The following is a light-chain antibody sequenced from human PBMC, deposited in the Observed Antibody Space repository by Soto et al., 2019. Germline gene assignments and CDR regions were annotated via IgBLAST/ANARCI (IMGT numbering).Light chain of an antibody. J-gene: IGKJ5*01. CDR3: QQRRNWPPIT. Sequence: EIVMTQSPATLSVSPGERATLSCRASQNIMNYLFWYQQKPGQAPRLLIYDASNRATGIPARFSGSGSGTDFTLTISSLEPEDFAVYYCQQRRNWPPITFGQGTRLEIK. CDR1: QNIMNY. CDR2: DAS. V-gene: IGKV3-11*01.